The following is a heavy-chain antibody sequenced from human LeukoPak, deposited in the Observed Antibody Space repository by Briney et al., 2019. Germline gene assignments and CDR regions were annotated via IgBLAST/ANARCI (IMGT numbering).Heavy chain of an antibody. J-gene: IGHJ5*02. CDR2: ISSSGSEK. V-gene: IGHV3-21*01. D-gene: IGHD2-15*01. CDR1: GFTFSSYS. CDR3: ASAVVAATVDWFDP. Sequence: GGSLRLSCAASGFTFSSYSVNWVRQAPGKGLEWVSCISSSGSEKYYADSVRGRFTISRDNAKNSLYLQMNSLRAEDTAVYYCASAVVAATVDWFDPWGQGMLVTVSS.